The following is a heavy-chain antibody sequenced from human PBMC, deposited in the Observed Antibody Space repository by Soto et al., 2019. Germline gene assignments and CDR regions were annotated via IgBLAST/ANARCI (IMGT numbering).Heavy chain of an antibody. J-gene: IGHJ6*02. Sequence: ASVKVSRKAFGYTFTSYALHWVRQAPGQRLEWMGWINAGNGNTKYSQKFQGRVTITRDTSASTAYMELSSLRSEDTAVYYCARFLIVPAAVGMDVWGQGTTVTVSS. CDR1: GYTFTSYA. CDR2: INAGNGNT. D-gene: IGHD2-2*01. CDR3: ARFLIVPAAVGMDV. V-gene: IGHV1-3*01.